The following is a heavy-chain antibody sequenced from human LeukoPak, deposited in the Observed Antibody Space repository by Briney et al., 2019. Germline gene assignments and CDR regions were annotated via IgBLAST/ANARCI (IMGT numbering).Heavy chain of an antibody. D-gene: IGHD3-10*01. Sequence: HPGRSLRLSCAASGFTFSSYAMHWVRQAPGKGLEWVAVISYDGSNKYYADSMKGRFTISRDNAKNSLYLQMDSLRAEDTAVYYCARDGITMRILEYWGQGTLVTVSS. CDR2: ISYDGSNK. CDR1: GFTFSSYA. CDR3: ARDGITMRILEY. J-gene: IGHJ4*02. V-gene: IGHV3-30*04.